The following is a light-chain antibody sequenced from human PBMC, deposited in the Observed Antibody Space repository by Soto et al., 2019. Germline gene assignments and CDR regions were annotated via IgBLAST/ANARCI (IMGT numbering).Light chain of an antibody. J-gene: IGKJ1*01. CDR3: QHYNSYGT. V-gene: IGKV1-5*01. CDR2: HAS. CDR1: QDINSW. Sequence: DIQMTQSPSTLSSSVGDGVTITCRASQDINSWLAWYQQKPGKAPKILIYHASSLETGVPSRFSGSGSGTEFTLTITSVQPDDFATYYCQHYNSYGTFGQGTKVDIK.